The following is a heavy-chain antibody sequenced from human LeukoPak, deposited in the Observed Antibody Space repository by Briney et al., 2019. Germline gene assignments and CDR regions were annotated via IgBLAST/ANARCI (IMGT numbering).Heavy chain of an antibody. CDR1: GDSISSSRHS. CDR3: VRIYCTSTSCYGDSYYGMGV. CDR2: ISYSGST. V-gene: IGHV4-39*01. D-gene: IGHD2-2*01. J-gene: IGHJ6*02. Sequence: SETLSLTCTVSGDSISSSRHSWGWIRQPPGKGLEWIGSISYSGSTYYNPSLKTRVTMSVDTSENQFSLKLSSVTAADSTVYYCVRIYCTSTSCYGDSYYGMGVWGQGTTVTVSS.